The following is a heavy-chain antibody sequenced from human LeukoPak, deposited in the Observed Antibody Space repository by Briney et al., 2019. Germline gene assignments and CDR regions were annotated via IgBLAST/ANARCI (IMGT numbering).Heavy chain of an antibody. CDR3: AKDVNDILTGPPDY. D-gene: IGHD3-9*01. CDR2: ISGSGGST. V-gene: IGHV3-23*01. Sequence: GGPLRLSCAASGFTFSSYAMSWVRQAPGKGLEWVSAISGSGGSTYYADSVKGRFTISRDNSKNTLYLQMNSLRAEGTAVYYCAKDVNDILTGPPDYWGQGTLVTVSS. CDR1: GFTFSSYA. J-gene: IGHJ4*02.